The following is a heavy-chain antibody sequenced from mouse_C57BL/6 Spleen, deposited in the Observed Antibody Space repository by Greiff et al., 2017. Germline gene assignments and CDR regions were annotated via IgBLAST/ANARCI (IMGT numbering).Heavy chain of an antibody. CDR3: ARDYDPAWFAD. J-gene: IGHJ3*01. D-gene: IGHD2-12*01. V-gene: IGHV3-6*01. CDR2: ISYDGSN. Sequence: EVQLVESGPGLVKPSQSLSLTCSVTGYSITSGYYWNWIRQFPGNKLEWMGYISYDGSNNYNPSLKNRISITRDTSKNLFFLKLNSVTTEDTATYYCARDYDPAWFADWGQGTLVTVSA. CDR1: GYSITSGYY.